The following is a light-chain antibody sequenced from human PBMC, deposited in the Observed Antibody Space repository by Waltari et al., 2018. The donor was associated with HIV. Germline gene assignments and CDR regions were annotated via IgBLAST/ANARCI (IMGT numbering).Light chain of an antibody. J-gene: IGKJ5*01. V-gene: IGKV1-39*01. Sequence: DIQVTQSPSSLSVSVGDRVTITCRASQTIKRNLNWYQQTPGKAPKLLIFGASTLQSGVPSRFSGSGSETDFILTVFSLQPGDFATYYCQQTYSAPHTFGQGTRLEIK. CDR3: QQTYSAPHT. CDR1: QTIKRN. CDR2: GAS.